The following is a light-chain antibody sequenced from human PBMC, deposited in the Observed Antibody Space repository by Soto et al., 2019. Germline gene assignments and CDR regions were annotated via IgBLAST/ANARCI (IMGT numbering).Light chain of an antibody. V-gene: IGLV2-23*02. CDR3: SSYAGSTTYVV. CDR2: EVS. J-gene: IGLJ2*01. Sequence: QSVLTQPASVSGSPGQSITISCTGTSSDVGSYDLVSWYQHHPGKAPKVMIYEVSKRPSGLSNRFSASKSGNTASLTISGLQAEDEAYYYCSSYAGSTTYVVFGGGTKLTVL. CDR1: SSDVGSYDL.